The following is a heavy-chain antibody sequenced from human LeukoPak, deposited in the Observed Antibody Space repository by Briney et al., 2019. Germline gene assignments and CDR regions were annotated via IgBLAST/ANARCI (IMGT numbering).Heavy chain of an antibody. CDR1: GGSISSYY. J-gene: IGHJ1*01. V-gene: IGHV4-59*01. Sequence: SETLSLTCTVSGGSISSYYWSWIRHPPGKGLEWIGYIYYSGSTSYNPSLKSRVTISVDTSKNQFSLKLSSVTAADTAVYYCARGTFGMTYFQHWGQGTLVTVSS. CDR3: ARGTFGMTYFQH. CDR2: IYYSGST. D-gene: IGHD2/OR15-2a*01.